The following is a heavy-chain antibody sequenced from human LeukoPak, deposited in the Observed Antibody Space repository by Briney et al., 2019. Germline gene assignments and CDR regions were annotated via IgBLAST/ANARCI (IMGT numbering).Heavy chain of an antibody. CDR1: SDSITSSSYL. J-gene: IGHJ4*02. CDR3: TRRHYGSGNIDS. Sequence: SETLSLTCSVSSDSITSSSYLWVWVRQPPGKGLEWIGDIYSNGHISYNPSLKSRAAISVDTSKNQFSLNLNSVTAADTALYYCTRRHYGSGNIDSWGQGTLVTVSS. V-gene: IGHV4-39*01. CDR2: IYSNGHI. D-gene: IGHD3-10*01.